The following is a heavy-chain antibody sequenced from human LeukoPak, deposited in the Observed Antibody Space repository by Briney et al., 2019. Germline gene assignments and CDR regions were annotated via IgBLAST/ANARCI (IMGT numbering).Heavy chain of an antibody. J-gene: IGHJ4*02. Sequence: GASVKVSCKASGGTFSSYAISWVRQAPGQGLEWMGGIIPIFGTAHYAQKFQGRVTLTADESTSTAYMELSSLRSEDTAVYYCARVPARLEWLGLWYYWGQGTLVTVSS. D-gene: IGHD3-3*01. CDR3: ARVPARLEWLGLWYY. V-gene: IGHV1-69*13. CDR2: IIPIFGTA. CDR1: GGTFSSYA.